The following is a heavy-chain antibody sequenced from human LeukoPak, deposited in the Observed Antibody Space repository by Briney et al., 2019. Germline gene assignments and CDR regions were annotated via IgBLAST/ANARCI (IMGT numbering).Heavy chain of an antibody. CDR1: GGSISSSSYY. CDR3: AGDPSIAANRDFDY. CDR2: IYYSGST. J-gene: IGHJ4*02. V-gene: IGHV4-39*02. Sequence: SETLSLTCTVSGGSISSSSYYWGWIRQPPGKGLEWIGSIYYSGSTYYNPSLKSRVTISVDTSKNQFSLKLSSVTAADTAVYYCAGDPSIAANRDFDYWGQGTLVTVSS. D-gene: IGHD6-6*01.